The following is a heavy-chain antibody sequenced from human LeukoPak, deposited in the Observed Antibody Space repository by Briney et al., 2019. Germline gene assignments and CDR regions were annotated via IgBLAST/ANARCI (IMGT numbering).Heavy chain of an antibody. Sequence: ASVKVSCKASGYTFTSYDINWVRQATGQGLEWMGWMNPNSGNTGYAQKFQGRVTMTRNTSISTAYMELSSLRSEDAAVYYCARRYRRYSSGWYLFGYWGQGTLVTVSS. CDR3: ARRYRRYSSGWYLFGY. V-gene: IGHV1-8*01. D-gene: IGHD6-19*01. CDR2: MNPNSGNT. CDR1: GYTFTSYD. J-gene: IGHJ4*02.